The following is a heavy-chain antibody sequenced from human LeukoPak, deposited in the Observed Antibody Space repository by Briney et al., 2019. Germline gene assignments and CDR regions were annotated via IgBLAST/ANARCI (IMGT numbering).Heavy chain of an antibody. CDR1: GFTFSSYA. J-gene: IGHJ4*02. V-gene: IGHV3-30-3*01. D-gene: IGHD3-3*01. CDR3: ARDFLRRGYDFWSGYYDY. Sequence: GGSLRLSCAASGFTFSSYAMHWVRQAPGKGLEWVAVISYDGSNKYYADSVQGRFSISRDNSKNTLYLQMNSLRAEDTAVYYCARDFLRRGYDFWSGYYDYWGQGTLVTVS. CDR2: ISYDGSNK.